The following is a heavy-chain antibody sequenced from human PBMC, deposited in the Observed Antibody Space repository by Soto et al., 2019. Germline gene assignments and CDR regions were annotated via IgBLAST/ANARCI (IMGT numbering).Heavy chain of an antibody. CDR1: GFTFSSYA. CDR2: ISGSGGST. CDR3: VREPPLDPDYAATSLFDF. V-gene: IGHV3-23*01. D-gene: IGHD4-17*01. J-gene: IGHJ4*02. Sequence: GGSLRLSCAASGFTFSSYAMSWVRQAPGKGLEWVSGISGSGGSTDYADSVKGRLTISRDNSKNTLYLQMNSLRAEDTAVYYCVREPPLDPDYAATSLFDFWGKGTRVTVSS.